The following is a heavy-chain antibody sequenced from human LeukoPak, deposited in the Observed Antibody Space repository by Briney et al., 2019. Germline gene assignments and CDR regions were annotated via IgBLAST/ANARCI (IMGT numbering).Heavy chain of an antibody. CDR1: GFTFDDYG. CDR3: ARVKYYGSGSYSPFDY. D-gene: IGHD3-10*01. Sequence: GGSLRLSCAASGFTFDDYGMSWVRQAPGKGLEWVSGIDWNGGSTGYADSVKGRFTISRDNAKNSLYLQMNGLRAEDTALYYCARVKYYGSGSYSPFDYWGQGTLVTVSS. J-gene: IGHJ4*02. CDR2: IDWNGGST. V-gene: IGHV3-20*04.